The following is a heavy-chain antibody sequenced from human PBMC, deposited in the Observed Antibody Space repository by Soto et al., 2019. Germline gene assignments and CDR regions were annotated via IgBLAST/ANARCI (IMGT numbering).Heavy chain of an antibody. D-gene: IGHD3-10*01. V-gene: IGHV1-2*04. CDR3: ARELEASGEPNSSTAYPYLYYYYGMDV. CDR1: GYTFTGYY. Sequence: GASVKVSCKASGYTFTGYYMHWVRQAPGQGLEWMGWINPNSGGTNYAQKFQGWVTMTRDTSISTAYMELSRLRSDDTAVYYCARELEASGEPNSSTAYPYLYYYYGMDVWGQGTTVTVSS. CDR2: INPNSGGT. J-gene: IGHJ6*02.